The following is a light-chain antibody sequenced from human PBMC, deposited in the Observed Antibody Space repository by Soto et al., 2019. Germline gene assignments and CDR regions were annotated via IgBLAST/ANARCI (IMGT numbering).Light chain of an antibody. CDR1: QSISSN. CDR3: QHFHNWPPWT. CDR2: GAA. J-gene: IGKJ1*01. V-gene: IGKV3-15*01. Sequence: EIVMTQSPATLSVSPGEIATLSCRASQSISSNLAWYQQKAGQAPRLLIYGAATRATGIPARFSGSGSGTEFTLTITSLQSEDFAVYYCQHFHNWPPWTFGQGTRVEVK.